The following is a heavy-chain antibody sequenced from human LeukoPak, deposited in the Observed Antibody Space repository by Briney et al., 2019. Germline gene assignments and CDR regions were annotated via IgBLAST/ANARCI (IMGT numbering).Heavy chain of an antibody. CDR3: ARDKLGLGELSLYDQ. CDR1: GYTLTGYY. V-gene: IGHV1-2*02. J-gene: IGHJ5*02. Sequence: ASVKVSCKASGYTLTGYYMHWVRQAPGQGLEWLGWMNTNSGGTKYAHKFQGRVTMTRDTSISTAYMELSRLRSDDTAMYYCARDKLGLGELSLYDQWGQGTLVTVFS. D-gene: IGHD3-16*02. CDR2: MNTNSGGT.